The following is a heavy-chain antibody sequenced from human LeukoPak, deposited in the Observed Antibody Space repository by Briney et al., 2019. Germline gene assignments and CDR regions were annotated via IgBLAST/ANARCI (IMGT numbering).Heavy chain of an antibody. J-gene: IGHJ4*02. CDR1: GYTFTSYY. CDR3: ARVERYCSSTSCSFDY. D-gene: IGHD2-2*01. V-gene: IGHV1-46*03. CDR2: INPSGGST. Sequence: ASVKVSCKASGYTFTSYYMHRVRQAPGQGLEWMGIINPSGGSTSYAQRFQGRVTMTRDTSTSAVYMELSSLRSEDTAVYYCARVERYCSSTSCSFDYWGQGTLVTVSS.